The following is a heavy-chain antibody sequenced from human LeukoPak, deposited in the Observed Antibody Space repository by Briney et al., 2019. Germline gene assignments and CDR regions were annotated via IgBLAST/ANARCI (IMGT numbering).Heavy chain of an antibody. CDR1: GSTFTSYT. D-gene: IGHD4-17*01. Sequence: GGSLRLSCAASGSTFTSYTMTWVRQAPGKGLEWVSAISGSGGSTYYANSVKGRFTISRDNSKNTLYLQMNSLRADDTAVYYCAKDRYGDYSFDYWGQGTLVTVSS. J-gene: IGHJ4*02. V-gene: IGHV3-23*01. CDR2: ISGSGGST. CDR3: AKDRYGDYSFDY.